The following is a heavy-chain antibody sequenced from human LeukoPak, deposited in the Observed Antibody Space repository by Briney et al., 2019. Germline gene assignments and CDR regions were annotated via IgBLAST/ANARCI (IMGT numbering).Heavy chain of an antibody. J-gene: IGHJ4*02. V-gene: IGHV3-74*01. Sequence: TGGSLRLSCAASGFTLSSYWMHWVRQAPGKGLVWVSRINSDGSSTSYADSVKGRFTISRDNAKNTLYPQMNSLRAEDTAVYYCARDSAAAGTFEIDYWGQGTLVTVSS. CDR1: GFTLSSYW. CDR3: ARDSAAAGTFEIDY. D-gene: IGHD6-13*01. CDR2: INSDGSST.